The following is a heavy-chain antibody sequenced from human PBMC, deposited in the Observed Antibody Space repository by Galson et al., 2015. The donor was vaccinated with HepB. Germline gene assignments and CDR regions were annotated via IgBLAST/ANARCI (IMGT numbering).Heavy chain of an antibody. V-gene: IGHV1-69*10. CDR1: GGTFSSYA. Sequence: SVKVSCKASGGTFSSYAISWVRQAPGQGLEWMGGIIPILGIANYAQKFQGRVTITADKSTSTAYMELSSLRSEDTAVYYCASPDPTVTTPYDAFDIWGQGTMATVSS. CDR2: IIPILGIA. CDR3: ASPDPTVTTPYDAFDI. D-gene: IGHD4-17*01. J-gene: IGHJ3*02.